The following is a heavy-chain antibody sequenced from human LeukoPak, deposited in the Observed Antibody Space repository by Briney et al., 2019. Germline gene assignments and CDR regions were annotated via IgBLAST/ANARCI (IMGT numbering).Heavy chain of an antibody. Sequence: GGSLRLSCAASGFTFSDYYMSWIRQAPGKGLEWVSYISSSGSTIYYADSVKGRFTISRDNAKNSLYLQMNSLRAEDTAVYYCAKGRGWEASYYYYYMDVWGKGTTVTISS. V-gene: IGHV3-11*04. CDR3: AKGRGWEASYYYYYMDV. J-gene: IGHJ6*03. D-gene: IGHD1-26*01. CDR1: GFTFSDYY. CDR2: ISSSGSTI.